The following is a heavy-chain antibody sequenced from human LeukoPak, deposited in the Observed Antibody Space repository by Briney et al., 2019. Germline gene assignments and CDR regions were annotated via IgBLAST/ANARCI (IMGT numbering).Heavy chain of an antibody. D-gene: IGHD4-17*01. CDR1: GFTFSSYA. CDR3: ARDRNYGDFPFDY. Sequence: GGSLRLSCAASGFTFSSYAMSWVRQAPGKGLEWVSVISGSGGSTYYADSVKGRFTISRDNAKNSLYLQMNSLRAEDTAVYYCARDRNYGDFPFDYWGQGTLVTVSS. CDR2: ISGSGGST. J-gene: IGHJ4*02. V-gene: IGHV3-23*01.